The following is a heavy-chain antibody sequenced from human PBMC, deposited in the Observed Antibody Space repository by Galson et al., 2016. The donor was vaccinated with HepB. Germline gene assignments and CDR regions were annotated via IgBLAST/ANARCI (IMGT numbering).Heavy chain of an antibody. D-gene: IGHD2-15*01. J-gene: IGHJ4*02. CDR2: INTANGIT. CDR3: APLGYCSGDTCHRVY. V-gene: IGHV1-3*04. CDR1: GYTFTSFS. Sequence: SVKVSCKASGYTFTSFSLHWVRQAPGQGLEWMGWINTANGITKYSQKFQDRVTFTRDTSASTAYMEVNSLRSEDTAVYYCAPLGYCSGDTCHRVYWGQGTLVTVSS.